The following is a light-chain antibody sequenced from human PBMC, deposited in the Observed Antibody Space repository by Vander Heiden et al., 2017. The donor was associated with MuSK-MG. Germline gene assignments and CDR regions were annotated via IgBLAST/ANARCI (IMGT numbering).Light chain of an antibody. CDR2: WAS. Sequence: DIVMTQSPDSLAVSLGERATINCKSSQRVLYSSNNKNYLAWYQQKPGQPPKLLIYWASTRESGVPDRFSGSGSGTDFTLTISSLQAEDVAVYYCQQDDNTPYTFGQGTKMEIK. J-gene: IGKJ2*01. V-gene: IGKV4-1*01. CDR3: QQDDNTPYT. CDR1: QRVLYSSNNKNY.